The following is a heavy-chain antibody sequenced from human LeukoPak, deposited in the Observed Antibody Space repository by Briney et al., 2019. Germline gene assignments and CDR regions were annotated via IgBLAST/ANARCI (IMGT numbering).Heavy chain of an antibody. J-gene: IGHJ4*02. Sequence: PGGSLRLSCAASGFTVSSNYMSWVRQAPGKGLEWVSVIYSGGSTYYADSVKGRSTISRDNSKNTLYLQMSSLRADDTAVYYCAKDRLTVTRYYFDLWGQGTLVTVSS. D-gene: IGHD4-17*01. CDR2: IYSGGST. CDR3: AKDRLTVTRYYFDL. V-gene: IGHV3-53*01. CDR1: GFTVSSNY.